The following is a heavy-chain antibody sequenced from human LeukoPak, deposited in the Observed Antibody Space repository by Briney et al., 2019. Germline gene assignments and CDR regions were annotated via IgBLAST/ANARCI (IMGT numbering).Heavy chain of an antibody. CDR1: GGSFSDYF. CDR3: ASIHQVRGSDTFDN. J-gene: IGHJ3*02. CDR2: INQSGSS. V-gene: IGHV4-34*01. Sequence: SETLSLTCAVYGGSFSDYFWSWVRQPPGRGLEWIGEINQSGSSTYNPSLKSRVTMSVDTSKNQLSLKMTSVTAADTAVYYCASIHQVRGSDTFDNWGQGTMVTVSS. D-gene: IGHD3-10*01.